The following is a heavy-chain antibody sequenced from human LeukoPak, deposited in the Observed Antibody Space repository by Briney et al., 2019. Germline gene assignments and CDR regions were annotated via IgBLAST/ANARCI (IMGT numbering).Heavy chain of an antibody. D-gene: IGHD6-13*01. Sequence: SETLSLTCTVSGGSIRSYYWSWIRQPPGKGLEWIGDIYYSWSTNYNPSLKNRVTISVHTSKNQFSLRLSSMTAADTAVYYCARGQIIAAAALFDYWGQGTLVTVSS. CDR3: ARGQIIAAAALFDY. CDR2: IYYSWST. V-gene: IGHV4-59*01. J-gene: IGHJ4*02. CDR1: GGSIRSYY.